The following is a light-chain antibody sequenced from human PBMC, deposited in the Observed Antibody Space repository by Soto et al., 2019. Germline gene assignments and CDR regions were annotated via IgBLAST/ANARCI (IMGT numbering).Light chain of an antibody. J-gene: IGLJ1*01. CDR1: SGDIGGYDY. CDR3: SSYAGSNNPHV. CDR2: EVT. Sequence: QSALTQPPSASGSPGQSVTISCTGTSGDIGGYDYVSWYQQHPGKAPKLMIYEVTKRPLGVPDRFSGSKSGNTASLPDSGLQAADEDDYYCSSYAGSNNPHVFGTGTKLTVL. V-gene: IGLV2-8*01.